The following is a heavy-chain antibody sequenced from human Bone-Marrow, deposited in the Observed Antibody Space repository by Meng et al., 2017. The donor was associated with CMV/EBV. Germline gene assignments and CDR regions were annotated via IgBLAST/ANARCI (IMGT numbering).Heavy chain of an antibody. V-gene: IGHV3-15*01. D-gene: IGHD3-3*01. J-gene: IGHJ4*02. Sequence: GGSLRLSCAVSGGSISSSNWWSWVRQAPGKGLEWVGRIKSKTDGGTTDYAAPVKGRFTISRDDSKNTLYLQMNSLKTEDTAVYYCTTDRYTIFGVVIIPDYWGQGTLVTVAS. CDR2: IKSKTDGGTT. CDR3: TTDRYTIFGVVIIPDY. CDR1: GGSISSSNW.